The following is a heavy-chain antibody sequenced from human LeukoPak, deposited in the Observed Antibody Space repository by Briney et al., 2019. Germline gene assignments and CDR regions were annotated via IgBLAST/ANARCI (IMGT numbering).Heavy chain of an antibody. J-gene: IGHJ4*01. D-gene: IGHD1-26*01. CDR2: IKSNADVGTV. Sequence: PGGALRLSCAASGVNFKHAWMNGGRQAPGKGPEWVARIKSNADVGTVEYAAPVSGRFTMSRDDSQNILYLQMDSLTTEDKAPYYCTTALRWEQPNFD. V-gene: IGHV3-15*01. CDR1: GVNFKHAW. CDR3: TTALRWEQPNFD.